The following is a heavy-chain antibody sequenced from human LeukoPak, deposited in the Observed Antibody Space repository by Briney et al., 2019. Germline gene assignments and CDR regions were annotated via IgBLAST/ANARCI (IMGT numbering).Heavy chain of an antibody. CDR3: ARQGGYSSSPDF. D-gene: IGHD2-2*01. CDR1: GGSISNYY. V-gene: IGHV4-59*08. CDR2: IYYSGST. Sequence: NPSETLSLTCTVSGGSISNYYWNWVRQPPGKGLEWIGYIYYSGSTNYNPSLKSRLTMSVDTSKNQFSLKLTSVTAADTAIYYCARQGGYSSSPDFWGQGTLVTVSS. J-gene: IGHJ4*02.